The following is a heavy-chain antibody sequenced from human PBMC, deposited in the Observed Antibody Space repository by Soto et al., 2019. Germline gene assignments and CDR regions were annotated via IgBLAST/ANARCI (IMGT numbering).Heavy chain of an antibody. V-gene: IGHV3-9*01. Sequence: GGSLRLSCAASGFTFDDYAMHWVRQAPGKGLEWVSGISWNSGKIGYADSVKGRFTISRDNAKNSLHLQMNSLRAEDSALYYCAKEIVGAINYWGQGTLVTVSS. CDR2: ISWNSGKI. J-gene: IGHJ4*02. D-gene: IGHD1-26*01. CDR1: GFTFDDYA. CDR3: AKEIVGAINY.